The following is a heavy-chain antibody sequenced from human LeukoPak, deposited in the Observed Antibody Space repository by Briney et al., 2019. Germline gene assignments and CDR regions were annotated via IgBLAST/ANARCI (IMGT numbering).Heavy chain of an antibody. CDR1: GYTFTTFY. CDR3: ARENSGIAAAGSDY. CDR2: MNPDNGVA. Sequence: ASVKVSCKASGYTFTTFYMYWVRQAPGQGLAWMGWMNPDNGVANYAQKFQGRVTMTRDTSISTAYMELSRLRSDDTAVYYCARENSGIAAAGSDYWGQGTLVTVSS. J-gene: IGHJ4*02. V-gene: IGHV1-2*02. D-gene: IGHD6-13*01.